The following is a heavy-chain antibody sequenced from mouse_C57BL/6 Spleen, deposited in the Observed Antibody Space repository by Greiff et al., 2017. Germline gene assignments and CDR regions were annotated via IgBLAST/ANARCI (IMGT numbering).Heavy chain of an antibody. Sequence: QVQLQQPGAELVKPGASVKLSCKASGYTFTSYWMQWVKQRPGQGLEWIGEIDPSDSYTNYNQKFKGKATLTVDTSSSTAFMQLSSLTSEDAAVYYCARSDTPYAMDYGGQGTSVTVSA. D-gene: IGHD5-1-1*01. CDR2: IDPSDSYT. CDR3: ARSDTPYAMDY. CDR1: GYTFTSYW. J-gene: IGHJ4*01. V-gene: IGHV1-50*01.